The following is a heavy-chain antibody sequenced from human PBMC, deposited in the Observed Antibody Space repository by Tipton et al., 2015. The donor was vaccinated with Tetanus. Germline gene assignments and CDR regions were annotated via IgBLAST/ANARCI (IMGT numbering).Heavy chain of an antibody. D-gene: IGHD1-26*01. CDR3: ARDIGVGAY. V-gene: IGHV3-30-3*01. CDR1: GFTFSSYA. J-gene: IGHJ4*02. Sequence: LRLSCAASGFTFSSYAMHWVRQAPGKGLEWVAVISYDGSNKYYADSVKGRFTISRDNSKNTLYLQMNSLRAEDTAVYYCARDIGVGAYWGQGTLVTVSS. CDR2: ISYDGSNK.